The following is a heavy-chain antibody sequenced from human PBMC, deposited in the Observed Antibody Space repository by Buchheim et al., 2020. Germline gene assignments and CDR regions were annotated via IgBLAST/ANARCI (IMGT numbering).Heavy chain of an antibody. D-gene: IGHD1-26*01. CDR2: ISGSGSVI. J-gene: IGHJ4*02. V-gene: IGHV3-48*03. Sequence: EVHLVASGGGLVQPGGSLRLSCTGSGFTFNTYEMNWVRQAPGKGLEWVSYISGSGSVIDYADSVKGRFTIYRDNAKNSLYLQMNSLRVEDTAVYYCARVGATYFWGQGTL. CDR1: GFTFNTYE. CDR3: ARVGATYF.